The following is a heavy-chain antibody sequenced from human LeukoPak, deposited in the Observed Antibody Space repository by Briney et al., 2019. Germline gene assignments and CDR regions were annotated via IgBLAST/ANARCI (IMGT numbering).Heavy chain of an antibody. D-gene: IGHD4-23*01. V-gene: IGHV3-7*03. Sequence: PGGSLRLSCAASGFTFSSYWMSWVRQVPGKGLEWVANIDQDGSEKYYVVSVKGRFTISRDNAKNSLYLQMDSLRAEDTAVYYCARVGGGNSWNWFDPWGQGTLVTVSS. CDR3: ARVGGGNSWNWFDP. CDR1: GFTFSSYW. J-gene: IGHJ5*02. CDR2: IDQDGSEK.